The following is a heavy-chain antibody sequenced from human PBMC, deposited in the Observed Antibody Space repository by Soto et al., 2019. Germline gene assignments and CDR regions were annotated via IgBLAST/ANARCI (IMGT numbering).Heavy chain of an antibody. CDR2: IYYSGST. Sequence: QVQLQESGPGLVKPSETLSLTCTVSGGSISSYYWSWIRQPPGKGMEWIGYIYYSGSTNYNPSLKSRVTISVDTSKNQFSLKLSSVTAADTAVYYCARAGGATIDYWGQGTLVTVSS. CDR3: ARAGGATIDY. D-gene: IGHD1-26*01. CDR1: GGSISSYY. V-gene: IGHV4-59*01. J-gene: IGHJ4*02.